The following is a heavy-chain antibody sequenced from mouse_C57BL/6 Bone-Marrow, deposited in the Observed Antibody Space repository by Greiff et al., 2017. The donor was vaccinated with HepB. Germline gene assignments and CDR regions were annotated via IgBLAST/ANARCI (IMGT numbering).Heavy chain of an antibody. V-gene: IGHV1-81*01. J-gene: IGHJ4*01. CDR1: GYTFTSYG. CDR3: ARWLLRNAMDY. D-gene: IGHD2-3*01. Sequence: QVQLKQSGAELARPGASVKLSCKASGYTFTSYGISWVKQRTGQGLEWIGEIYPRSGNNYYNEKFKGKATLTADKSSSTAYMELRSLTSEDSAVYFCARWLLRNAMDYWGQGTSVTVSS. CDR2: IYPRSGNN.